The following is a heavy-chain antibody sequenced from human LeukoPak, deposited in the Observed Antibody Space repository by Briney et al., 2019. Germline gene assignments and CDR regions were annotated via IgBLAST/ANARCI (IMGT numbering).Heavy chain of an antibody. CDR3: ARDRYDILTGFQSAAWFDP. CDR2: IYTSGST. CDR1: GGSFSGYY. Sequence: SETLSLTCAVYGGSFSGYYWSWIRQPAGMGLEWIGRIYTSGSTNYNPSLKSRVTMSVDTSKNQFSLKLSSVTAADTAVYYCARDRYDILTGFQSAAWFDPWGQGTLVTVSS. D-gene: IGHD3-9*01. V-gene: IGHV4-4*07. J-gene: IGHJ5*02.